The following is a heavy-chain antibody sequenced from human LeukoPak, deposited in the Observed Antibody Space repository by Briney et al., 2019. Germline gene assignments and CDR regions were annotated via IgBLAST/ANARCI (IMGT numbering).Heavy chain of an antibody. CDR3: ARGDHGDTNDY. D-gene: IGHD2-2*01. CDR1: GGTFSSYA. V-gene: IGHV1-69*05. CDR2: IIPIFGTA. Sequence: ASVKVSCKASGGTFSSYAISWVRQAPGQGLEWMGGIIPIFGTANYAQKLQGRVTMTTDTSTSTAYMELRSLRSDDTAVYYCARGDHGDTNDYWGQGTLATVSS. J-gene: IGHJ4*02.